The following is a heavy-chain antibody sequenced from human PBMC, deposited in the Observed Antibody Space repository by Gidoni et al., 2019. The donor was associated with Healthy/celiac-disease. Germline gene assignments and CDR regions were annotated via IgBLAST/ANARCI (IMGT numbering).Heavy chain of an antibody. J-gene: IGHJ4*02. Sequence: QVQLQQWGAGLLKPSETLSLTCAVYGGSFSGYYWSWIRQPPGKGLEWIGEINHSGSTNYNPSLKSRVTISVDTSKNQFSLKLSSVTAADTAVYYCARGTSSGWGPPLYYFDYWGQGTLVTVSS. CDR2: INHSGST. D-gene: IGHD6-19*01. V-gene: IGHV4-34*01. CDR1: GGSFSGYY. CDR3: ARGTSSGWGPPLYYFDY.